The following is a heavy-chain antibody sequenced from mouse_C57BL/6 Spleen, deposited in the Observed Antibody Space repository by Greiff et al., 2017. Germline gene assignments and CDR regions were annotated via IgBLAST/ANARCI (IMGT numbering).Heavy chain of an antibody. CDR3: ARGDTTVVATNFDV. J-gene: IGHJ1*03. V-gene: IGHV1-82*01. Sequence: VQLQQSGPELVKPGASVKISCKASGYAFSSSWMNWVKQRPGKGLEWIGRIYPGDGDTNYNGKFKGKATLTADKSSSTAYMQLSSLTSEDSAVYFGARGDTTVVATNFDVWGTGTTVTVSS. CDR1: GYAFSSSW. CDR2: IYPGDGDT. D-gene: IGHD1-1*01.